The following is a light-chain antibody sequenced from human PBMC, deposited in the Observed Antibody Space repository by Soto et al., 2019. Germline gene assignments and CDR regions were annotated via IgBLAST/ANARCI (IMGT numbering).Light chain of an antibody. CDR1: QSISIW. CDR2: KTS. Sequence: IPMTQSPSTLSASVGDRVTITCRASQSISIWLAWYQQKPGKAPKLLIYKTSSLESEVPSRFSGSGSGTEFILTINVLQPDDSATYYCQQYNSDSTFGQGTKVEIK. CDR3: QQYNSDST. J-gene: IGKJ1*01. V-gene: IGKV1-5*03.